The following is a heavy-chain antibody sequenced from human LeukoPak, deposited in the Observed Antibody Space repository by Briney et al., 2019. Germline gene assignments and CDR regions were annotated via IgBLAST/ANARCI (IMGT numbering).Heavy chain of an antibody. J-gene: IGHJ4*02. Sequence: PGGSLRLSCAASGVTFSSDSMNWGGEAPGNGLEWVSSISSSSSYIYYADSVKGRFTISRDNAKNSLYLQMNSLRAEDTAVYYCARGGPRGLDYWGQGTLVTVSS. D-gene: IGHD3-16*01. CDR1: GVTFSSDS. CDR3: ARGGPRGLDY. CDR2: ISSSSSYI. V-gene: IGHV3-21*01.